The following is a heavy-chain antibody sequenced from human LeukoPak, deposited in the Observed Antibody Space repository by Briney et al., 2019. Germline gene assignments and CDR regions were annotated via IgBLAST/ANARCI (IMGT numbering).Heavy chain of an antibody. Sequence: GSLRLSCAASGFTFSSYSMKWVRQAPGKGLVWVSRINSDGSSTSYADSVKGRFTISRDNAKNMLSLQMNSLRAEDTAVYYCTRGFRYSFDYWGQGTLVTVSS. V-gene: IGHV3-74*01. D-gene: IGHD3-10*01. CDR3: TRGFRYSFDY. CDR2: INSDGSST. CDR1: GFTFSSYS. J-gene: IGHJ4*02.